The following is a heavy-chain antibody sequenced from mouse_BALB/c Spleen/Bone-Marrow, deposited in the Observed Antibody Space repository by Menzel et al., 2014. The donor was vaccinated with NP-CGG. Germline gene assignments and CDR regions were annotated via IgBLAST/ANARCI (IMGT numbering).Heavy chain of an antibody. V-gene: IGHV14-3*02. CDR2: IDPANGNT. D-gene: IGHD1-1*01. CDR1: GFNIKDTY. CDR3: ARYYYGFYFDY. J-gene: IGHJ2*03. Sequence: EVQLQQSGAELVKPGASVKLSCTASGFNIKDTYMHWVKQRPEQGLEWIGRIDPANGNTKYDPKFQGKATITADTSSNTAYLQLSSLTSEDTAVYYCARYYYGFYFDYWGQGPSSQSLL.